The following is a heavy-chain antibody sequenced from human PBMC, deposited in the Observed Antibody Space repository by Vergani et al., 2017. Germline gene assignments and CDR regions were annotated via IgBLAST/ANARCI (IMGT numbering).Heavy chain of an antibody. V-gene: IGHV4-30-4*01. Sequence: QVQLQESGPGLVKPSQTLSLTCTVSGGSISSGDYYWSWIRQPPGKGLEWIGYIYYSGSTYYNPSLKSRVTISVDTSKNQFSLKLSSVTAADTAVYYFARGDCSGGSSYPEWGQGTLVTVSS. J-gene: IGHJ4*02. D-gene: IGHD2-15*01. CDR1: GGSISSGDYY. CDR3: ARGDCSGGSSYPE. CDR2: IYYSGST.